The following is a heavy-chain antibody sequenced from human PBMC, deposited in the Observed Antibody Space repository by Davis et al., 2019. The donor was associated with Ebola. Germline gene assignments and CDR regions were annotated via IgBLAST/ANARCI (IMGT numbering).Heavy chain of an antibody. CDR2: ITPIFAIA. Sequence: SAKVSCKASGGTFSNYAISWVRQAPGQGLEWMGGITPIFAIANYAQKFQGRVTITADESTSTAYLDLSSLRSEDTAVYYCARSITMIVVGWFDPWGQGTLVTVSS. J-gene: IGHJ5*02. CDR1: GGTFSNYA. V-gene: IGHV1-69*13. CDR3: ARSITMIVVGWFDP. D-gene: IGHD3-22*01.